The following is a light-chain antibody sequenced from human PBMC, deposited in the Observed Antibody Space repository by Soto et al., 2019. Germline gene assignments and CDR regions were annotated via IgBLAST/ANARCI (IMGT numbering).Light chain of an antibody. CDR2: LGS. CDR3: IQAQKTHRGVT. J-gene: IGKJ3*01. Sequence: DIAMTQSPLSLPVTPGEPASISCRSSQSLLHSNGYNYLAWYLQKPGQSPQLLLYLGSNRASGVTEGFSGSGSGTDLILKISSVEAEDVGVYYYIQAQKTHRGVTFGPGTKVDIK. V-gene: IGKV2-28*01. CDR1: QSLLHSNGYNY.